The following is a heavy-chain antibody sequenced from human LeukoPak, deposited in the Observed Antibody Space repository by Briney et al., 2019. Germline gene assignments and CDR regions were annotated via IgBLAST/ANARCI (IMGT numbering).Heavy chain of an antibody. CDR3: ARGIAVAGTALDY. CDR2: IWYDGSNK. CDR1: GFTFSSYG. D-gene: IGHD6-19*01. J-gene: IGHJ4*02. Sequence: GGSLRLSCAASGFTFSSYGMHWVRRAPGKGLEWVAVIWYDGSNKYYADSVKGRFTISRDNSKNTLYLQMNSLRAEDTAVYYCARGIAVAGTALDYWGQGTLVTVSS. V-gene: IGHV3-33*01.